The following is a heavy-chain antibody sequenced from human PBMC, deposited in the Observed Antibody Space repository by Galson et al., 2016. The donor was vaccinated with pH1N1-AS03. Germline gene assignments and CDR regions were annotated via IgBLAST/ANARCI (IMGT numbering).Heavy chain of an antibody. CDR2: IYGGGDT. CDR3: AGEPWGSTQAEY. D-gene: IGHD7-27*01. V-gene: IGHV3-53*01. J-gene: IGHJ4*02. Sequence: SLRLSCAASGFTINNNYMSWVRQAPGKGLEWVSVIYGGGDTFYADSVKGRFTISRDNSKNTVYLQMNSLRVEDTAVYYCAGEPWGSTQAEYWGQGTLVTVSS. CDR1: GFTINNNY.